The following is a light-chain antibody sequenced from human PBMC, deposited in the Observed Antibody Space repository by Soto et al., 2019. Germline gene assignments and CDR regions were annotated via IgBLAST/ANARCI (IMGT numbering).Light chain of an antibody. CDR1: SGDVGSYNL. V-gene: IGLV2-23*01. Sequence: SALYQHASVSRSPGRSISISCTGTSGDVGSYNLVSWYQQHPGKAPKLMIYEGSERPSGVSNRFSGSKSGNTASLTISGLQAEDEADYYCCSYAGSRTYVFGTGTKISVL. CDR2: EGS. CDR3: CSYAGSRTYV. J-gene: IGLJ1*01.